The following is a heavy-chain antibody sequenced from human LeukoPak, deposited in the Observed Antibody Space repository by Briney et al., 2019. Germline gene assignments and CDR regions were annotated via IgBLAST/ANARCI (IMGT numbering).Heavy chain of an antibody. Sequence: PSETLSLTCTVSGYSISSGHYWGWIRQPPGQGLEWIGSMYHSGSTYYNPPLKSRVTISEDTSKNQFSLKLRSVTAADTAVYYCARGPRFGELLWHWFDPWGRGTLVTVSS. V-gene: IGHV4-38-2*02. D-gene: IGHD3-10*01. CDR1: GYSISSGHY. J-gene: IGHJ5*02. CDR2: MYHSGST. CDR3: ARGPRFGELLWHWFDP.